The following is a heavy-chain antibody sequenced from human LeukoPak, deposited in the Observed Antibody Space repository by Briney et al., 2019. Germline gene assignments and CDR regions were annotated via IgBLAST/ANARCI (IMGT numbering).Heavy chain of an antibody. V-gene: IGHV3-66*01. CDR3: ARDRVTMVRGVPSLNYYYYGMDV. J-gene: IGHJ6*02. CDR2: IYSGGST. CDR1: GFTVSSNY. D-gene: IGHD3-10*01. Sequence: PGGSLRLSCAASGFTVSSNYMSWVRQAPGKGLEWVSVIYSGGSTYYADSVKGRFTISRDNSKNTLYLQMNSLRAEDTAVYYCARDRVTMVRGVPSLNYYYYGMDVWGQGTTVTVSS.